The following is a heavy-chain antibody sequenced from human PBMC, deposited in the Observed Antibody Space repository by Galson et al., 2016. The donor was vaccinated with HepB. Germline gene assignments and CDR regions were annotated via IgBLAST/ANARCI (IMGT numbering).Heavy chain of an antibody. Sequence: SLRLSCAASGFIFGDYAMPWVRQSPGKGLEWVPGLTWNGGIIGYADSVKGRFTISRDNARNFLFLQMSNLRSEDTALYYCAKGIGSGWSDYWGPGTLVSVSS. CDR1: GFIFGDYA. CDR3: AKGIGSGWSDY. V-gene: IGHV3-9*01. CDR2: LTWNGGII. D-gene: IGHD6-19*01. J-gene: IGHJ4*02.